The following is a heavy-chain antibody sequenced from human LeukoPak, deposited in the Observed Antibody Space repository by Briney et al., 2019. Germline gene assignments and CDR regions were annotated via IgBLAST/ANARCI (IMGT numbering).Heavy chain of an antibody. Sequence: PGGSLRLSCAASGFTFSSNYMSWVRQAPGKGLEWVSIIYSGGTTYYADSVKGRFTISRDNSKNTLYLQMNSLRAEDTAVYYCARDRDYRNWFDPWGQGTLVTVSS. CDR1: GFTFSSNY. D-gene: IGHD4-11*01. CDR3: ARDRDYRNWFDP. V-gene: IGHV3-66*01. CDR2: IYSGGTT. J-gene: IGHJ5*02.